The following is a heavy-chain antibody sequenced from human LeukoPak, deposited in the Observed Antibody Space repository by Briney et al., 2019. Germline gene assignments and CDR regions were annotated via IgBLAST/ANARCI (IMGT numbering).Heavy chain of an antibody. CDR2: TYYRSKWYN. D-gene: IGHD6-13*01. Sequence: PSQTLSLTCAISGDSVSSNSAAWNWIRPSPSRGLEWLGRTYYRSKWYNDYAVSVKSRITINPDTSKNQSSLQLNSVTPEDTAVYYCARAGQLVGLVDYWGQGTLVTVSS. J-gene: IGHJ4*02. CDR1: GDSVSSNSAA. CDR3: ARAGQLVGLVDY. V-gene: IGHV6-1*01.